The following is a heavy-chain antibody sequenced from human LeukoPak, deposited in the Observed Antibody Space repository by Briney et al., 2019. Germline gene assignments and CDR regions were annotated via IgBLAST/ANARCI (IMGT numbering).Heavy chain of an antibody. CDR3: AKRDVSDSSTYSPLFAC. D-gene: IGHD2/OR15-2a*01. Sequence: GGSLRPSCAASGFTLSDYYMTWIRQAPGRGLECVSYISQTSDYTNYPDSVKGRFTISRDNAKNSLFLQMDSLRAEDTAIYYCAKRDVSDSSTYSPLFACWGQGTLVTVSS. V-gene: IGHV3-11*03. CDR2: ISQTSDYT. CDR1: GFTLSDYY. J-gene: IGHJ4*02.